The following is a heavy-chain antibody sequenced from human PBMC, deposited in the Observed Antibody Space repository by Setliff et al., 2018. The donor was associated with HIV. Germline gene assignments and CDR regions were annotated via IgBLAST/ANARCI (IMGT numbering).Heavy chain of an antibody. D-gene: IGHD3-3*01. CDR3: ARGTDYDLWTYYYYMDV. CDR1: GFTFSNYA. J-gene: IGHJ6*03. V-gene: IGHV3-23*01. Sequence: GGSLRLSCAASGFTFSNYAMSWVRQAPGEGLEWVSAILSTGASTYYADSVKGRFTVSRDNSKSTLYLQMNSLRAEDTATYYCARGTDYDLWTYYYYMDVWGKGTTVTVSS. CDR2: ILSTGAST.